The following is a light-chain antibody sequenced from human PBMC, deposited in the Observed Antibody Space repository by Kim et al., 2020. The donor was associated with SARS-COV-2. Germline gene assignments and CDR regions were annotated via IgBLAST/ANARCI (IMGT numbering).Light chain of an antibody. CDR3: SSYTSSSTWF. Sequence: GHSITISCTGTSSDVGGYNYVSWYQHHPGKAPKLMIYDVSKRPSGVSNRFSGSKSGNTASLTISGLQAEDEADYYCSSYTSSSTWFFGTGTKVTVL. V-gene: IGLV2-14*03. CDR1: SSDVGGYNY. J-gene: IGLJ1*01. CDR2: DVS.